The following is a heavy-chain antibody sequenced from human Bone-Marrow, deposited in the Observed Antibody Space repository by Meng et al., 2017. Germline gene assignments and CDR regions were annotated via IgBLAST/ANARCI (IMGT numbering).Heavy chain of an antibody. D-gene: IGHD3-9*01. CDR3: AKDRGETYYDILTGYPGPYYYYYGMDV. Sequence: GESLKISCAASGFTFSSYAMSWVRQAPGKGLEWVSAISGSGGSTYYADSVKGRFTISRDNSKNTLYLQMNSLRAEDTAVYYCAKDRGETYYDILTGYPGPYYYYYGMDVWGQGTTVTVSS. V-gene: IGHV3-23*01. CDR1: GFTFSSYA. CDR2: ISGSGGST. J-gene: IGHJ6*02.